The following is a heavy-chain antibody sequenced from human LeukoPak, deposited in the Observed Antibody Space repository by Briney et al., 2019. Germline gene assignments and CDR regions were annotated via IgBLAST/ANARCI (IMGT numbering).Heavy chain of an antibody. CDR2: IYYSGST. V-gene: IGHV4-39*01. CDR1: GGSISSSSYY. Sequence: PSETLSLTCTVSGGSISSSSYYWGWIRQPPGKGLEWIGSIYYSGSTYYNPSLKSRVTISVDTSKNQFSLKLNSVTAADTAVYYCARALRASNWFDPWGQGTLVTVSS. D-gene: IGHD1-26*01. J-gene: IGHJ5*02. CDR3: ARALRASNWFDP.